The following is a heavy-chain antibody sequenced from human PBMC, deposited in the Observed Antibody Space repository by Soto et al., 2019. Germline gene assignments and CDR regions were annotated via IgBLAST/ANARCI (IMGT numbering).Heavy chain of an antibody. J-gene: IGHJ5*02. D-gene: IGHD5-12*01. CDR1: GGTFSNYA. V-gene: IGHV1-69*13. Sequence: ASVKVSCKVSGGTFSNYAITWVRQAPGQGLEWLGRIIPIFGSVTFAQKFQGRITLTADESTTTVYMELSSLRSDDTAVYYCAKDGGKDGYFGNWFDPWGQGTQVTVSS. CDR2: IIPIFGSV. CDR3: AKDGGKDGYFGNWFDP.